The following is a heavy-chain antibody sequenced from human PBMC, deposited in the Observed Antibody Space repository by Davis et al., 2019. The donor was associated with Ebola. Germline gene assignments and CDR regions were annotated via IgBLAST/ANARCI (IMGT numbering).Heavy chain of an antibody. CDR1: GFTFSSYW. V-gene: IGHV3-74*01. Sequence: HTGGSLRLSCAASGFTFSSYWMHWVRQAPGKGLVWVSRINSDGSSTSYADSVKGRFTISRDNAKTTRYLQMNSLTAEDTAVYYCARFGGYSSGHFDYWGQGTLVTVSS. J-gene: IGHJ4*02. D-gene: IGHD6-19*01. CDR2: INSDGSST. CDR3: ARFGGYSSGHFDY.